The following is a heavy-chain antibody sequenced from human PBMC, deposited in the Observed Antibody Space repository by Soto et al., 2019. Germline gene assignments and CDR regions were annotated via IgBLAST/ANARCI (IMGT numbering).Heavy chain of an antibody. Sequence: SETLSLTCTVSGASIPTYYWSWIRQPPGKGLEWIGYISYSGSTDYNPSLKSRVTISFDASKNQISLQVRSATAADAAVYYCARDLKEYCSDGKCNWFDPWGQGTLVTVS. J-gene: IGHJ5*02. CDR3: ARDLKEYCSDGKCNWFDP. V-gene: IGHV4-59*01. D-gene: IGHD2-15*01. CDR2: ISYSGST. CDR1: GASIPTYY.